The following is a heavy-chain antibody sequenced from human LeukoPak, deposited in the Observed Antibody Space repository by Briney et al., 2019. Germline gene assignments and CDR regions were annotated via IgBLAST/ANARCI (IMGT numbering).Heavy chain of an antibody. CDR1: GFTFSSYN. Sequence: GGSLRLSCAASGFTFSSYNMNWVRQAPGKGLEWVSAISGSGGSTYYADSVKGRFTISRDNSKNTLYLQMNSLRAEDTAVYYCAKGTYYDILTGSIFDYWGQGTLVTVSS. V-gene: IGHV3-23*01. J-gene: IGHJ4*02. CDR2: ISGSGGST. D-gene: IGHD3-9*01. CDR3: AKGTYYDILTGSIFDY.